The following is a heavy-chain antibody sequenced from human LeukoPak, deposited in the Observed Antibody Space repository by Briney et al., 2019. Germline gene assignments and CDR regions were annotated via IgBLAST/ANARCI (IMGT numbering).Heavy chain of an antibody. Sequence: ASVKVSCKASGYTFTSYYMHWVRQATGQGLEWMGWMNPNSGNTGYAQKFQGRVSMTRNTSISTAYMELSSLKSEDTAVYYCARISSSGFYAWGQGTLVTVS. V-gene: IGHV1-8*02. J-gene: IGHJ5*02. CDR3: ARISSSGFYA. CDR2: MNPNSGNT. CDR1: GYTFTSYY. D-gene: IGHD3-22*01.